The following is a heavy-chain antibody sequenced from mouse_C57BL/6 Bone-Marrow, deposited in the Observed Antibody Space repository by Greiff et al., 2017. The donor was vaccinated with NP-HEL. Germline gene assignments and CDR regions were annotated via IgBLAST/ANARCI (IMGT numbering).Heavy chain of an antibody. CDR3: ARNYITTVVAKWYFDV. CDR1: GFSLTSYA. D-gene: IGHD1-1*01. Sequence: VQVVESGPGLVAPSQSLSITCTVSGFSLTSYAISWVRQPPGKGLEWLGVIWTGGGTNYNSALKSRLSVSKDNSKSQVFLKMNSLQTDDTARYYCARNYITTVVAKWYFDVRGTGTTVTVSS. V-gene: IGHV2-9-1*01. J-gene: IGHJ1*03. CDR2: IWTGGGT.